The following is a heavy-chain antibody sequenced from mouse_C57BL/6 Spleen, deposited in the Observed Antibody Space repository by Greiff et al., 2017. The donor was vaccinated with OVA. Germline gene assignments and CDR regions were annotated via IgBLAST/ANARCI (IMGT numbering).Heavy chain of an antibody. D-gene: IGHD1-1*01. CDR3: STTTNYYDSSYIMDY. CDR2: IDPENGDT. V-gene: IGHV14-4*01. Sequence: VQLQQSGAELVRPGASVKLSCTASGFNIKDDYMHWVKQRPEQGLEWIGWIDPENGDTEYASKFQGTATLTADTSSNTAYLPLSSLTSEDSAVLYCSTTTNYYDSSYIMDYWGQGTTVTVSS. J-gene: IGHJ4*01. CDR1: GFNIKDDY.